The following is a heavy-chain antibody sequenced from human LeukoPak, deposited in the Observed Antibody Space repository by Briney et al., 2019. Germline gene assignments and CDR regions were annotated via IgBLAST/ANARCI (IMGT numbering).Heavy chain of an antibody. CDR2: INHSGST. J-gene: IGHJ5*02. Sequence: SETLSLTCAVYGGSFSGYYWSWIRQPPGKGLEWIGEINHSGSTNYNPSLKSRVTISVDTSKNQFSLKLSSVTAADTAVYYCARRRSGWFPPNWFDPWGQGTLVTVSS. CDR3: ARRRSGWFPPNWFDP. D-gene: IGHD6-19*01. V-gene: IGHV4-34*01. CDR1: GGSFSGYY.